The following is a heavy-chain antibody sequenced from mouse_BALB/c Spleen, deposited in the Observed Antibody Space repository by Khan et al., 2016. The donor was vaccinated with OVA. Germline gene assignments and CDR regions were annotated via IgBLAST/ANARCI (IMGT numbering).Heavy chain of an antibody. D-gene: IGHD1-2*01. Sequence: QLEESGPGLVKPSQSLSLTCTVTGYSITSGYGWNWIRQFPGNKLEWMGYISYSGSTNYNPSLKSRISITRDTSKHQFFLQLNSVTTEDTATYYCARTARIKYWGQGTTLTVPS. CDR2: ISYSGST. CDR3: ARTARIKY. CDR1: GYSITSGYG. V-gene: IGHV3-2*02. J-gene: IGHJ2*01.